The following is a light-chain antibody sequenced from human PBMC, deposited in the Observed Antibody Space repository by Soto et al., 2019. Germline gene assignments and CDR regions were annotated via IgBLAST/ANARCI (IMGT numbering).Light chain of an antibody. J-gene: IGKJ4*01. Sequence: DIQLTQSPSLLSAAVGDRVTITYRASQGMSSYLAWHQQTPGKAHKLLIYAAPTLQSGVPSRFSGSGSGTEFILTSSSLQPEDFATYFCQLLKSNPLSFGGGTKVDIK. V-gene: IGKV1-9*01. CDR3: QLLKSNPLS. CDR1: QGMSSY. CDR2: AAP.